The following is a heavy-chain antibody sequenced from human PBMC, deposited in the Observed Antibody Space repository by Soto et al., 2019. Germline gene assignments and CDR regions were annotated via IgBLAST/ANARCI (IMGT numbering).Heavy chain of an antibody. CDR2: ISSSGSTI. CDR1: GFTFSDYY. CDR3: AKDMAKEYSYSDDAFDI. D-gene: IGHD5-18*01. Sequence: GGSLRLSCAASGFTFSDYYMSWIRQAPGKGLEWVSYISSSGSTIYYADSVKGRFTFSRDNAKNSLYLKMNSLRAEDTAVYYSAKDMAKEYSYSDDAFDIWGQGTMVTVSS. J-gene: IGHJ3*02. V-gene: IGHV3-11*01.